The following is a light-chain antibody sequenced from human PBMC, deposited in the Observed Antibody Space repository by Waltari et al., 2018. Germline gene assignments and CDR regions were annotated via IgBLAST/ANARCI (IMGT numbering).Light chain of an antibody. V-gene: IGLV2-14*03. CDR1: SSDVGGYNY. J-gene: IGLJ2*01. CDR3: SSYIGSSTLEL. CDR2: DVS. Sequence: QSALTQPASVSGSPGQSITIPCTGTSSDVGGYNYVSWYQQHQGKAPKRLIFDVSNRPSGVSNRFSGSKSGNTASLTISGLQAEDEADYYCSSYIGSSTLELFGGGTSLTVL.